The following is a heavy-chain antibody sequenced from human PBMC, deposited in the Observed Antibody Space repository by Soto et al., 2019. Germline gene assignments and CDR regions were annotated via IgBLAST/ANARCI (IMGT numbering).Heavy chain of an antibody. CDR1: GFTFSSYG. CDR2: ISYDGSNK. J-gene: IGHJ4*02. V-gene: IGHV3-30*18. D-gene: IGHD3-22*01. CDR3: AKARYYDSSCYNPAVDY. Sequence: QVQLVESGGGVVQPGRSLRLSCAASGFTFSSYGMHWVRQAPGKGLEWVAVISYDGSNKYYADSVKGRFTISRDNSKNTLYLQMNSLRAEDTAVYYCAKARYYDSSCYNPAVDYWGQGTLVTVSS.